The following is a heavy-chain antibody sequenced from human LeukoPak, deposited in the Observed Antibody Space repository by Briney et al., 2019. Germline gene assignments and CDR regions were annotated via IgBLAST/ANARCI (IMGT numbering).Heavy chain of an antibody. CDR3: ARDILGGSYFSNF. J-gene: IGHJ4*02. CDR1: GFTFSAYW. V-gene: IGHV3-7*01. Sequence: GGSLRLSCGASGFTFSAYWMSWVRQAPGKGLEWVANIKEDGSDKYYVDSVRGRFTISRDNAKISLYLQISSLRAEDTAVYYCARDILGGSYFSNFWGQGTLVTVSS. CDR2: IKEDGSDK. D-gene: IGHD1-26*01.